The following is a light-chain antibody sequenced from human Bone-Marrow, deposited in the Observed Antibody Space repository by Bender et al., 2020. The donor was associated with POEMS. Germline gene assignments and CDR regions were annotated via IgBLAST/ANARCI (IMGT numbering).Light chain of an antibody. CDR1: SSNLGSNT. V-gene: IGLV1-44*01. Sequence: QSVLTQPPSASGTPGQRVTISCSGGSSNLGSNTVNWYQQLPGTAPKLLIYSNNVRPSGVPERFTGSKSGTSASLAIIGLQSEDDADYYCAVWDDSLNGWVFGGGTKLTVL. CDR3: AVWDDSLNGWV. J-gene: IGLJ3*02. CDR2: SNN.